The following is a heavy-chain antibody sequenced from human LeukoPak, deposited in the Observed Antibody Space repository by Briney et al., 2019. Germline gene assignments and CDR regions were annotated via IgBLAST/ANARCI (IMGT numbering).Heavy chain of an antibody. CDR2: IYSGGST. Sequence: PGGSLRLSCAASGFTASSNYMSWVRQAPGKGLEWVSVIYSGGSTYYADSVKGRFTISRDNSKNTLYLQMNSLRAEDTAVYYCARASSRGVRGVIAFDYWGQGTLVTVSS. CDR3: ARASSRGVRGVIAFDY. J-gene: IGHJ4*02. CDR1: GFTASSNY. D-gene: IGHD3-10*01. V-gene: IGHV3-53*01.